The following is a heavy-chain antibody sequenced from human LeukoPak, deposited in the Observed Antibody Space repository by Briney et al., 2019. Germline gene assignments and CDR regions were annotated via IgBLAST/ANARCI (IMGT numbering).Heavy chain of an antibody. J-gene: IGHJ6*03. D-gene: IGHD3-16*01. CDR1: GFTFSSYA. CDR2: ISYDGSNK. V-gene: IGHV3-30*04. Sequence: PGGSLRLSCAASGFTFSSYAMHWVRQAPGKGLEWVAVISYDGSNKYYADSVKGRFTISRDNSKNTLYLQMNSLRAEDTAVYYCAREQQGGITWGGYYYYYMDVWGKGTTVTVSS. CDR3: AREQQGGITWGGYYYYYMDV.